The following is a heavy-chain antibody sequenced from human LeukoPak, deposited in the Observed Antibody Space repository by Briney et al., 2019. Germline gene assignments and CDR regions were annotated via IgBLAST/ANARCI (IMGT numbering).Heavy chain of an antibody. CDR2: ISSSGTTM. J-gene: IGHJ4*02. CDR3: AKGHTYGMI. Sequence: GGSLRLSCAASGLTFSDYYMSWIRPTRGRGLEWVSYISSSGTTMEYAKSVKGRFTISRDNAKDSLYLQMNSLEAEDTAVYYCAKGHTYGMIWGQGTPVSVSS. D-gene: IGHD2-8*01. CDR1: GLTFSDYY. V-gene: IGHV3-11*01.